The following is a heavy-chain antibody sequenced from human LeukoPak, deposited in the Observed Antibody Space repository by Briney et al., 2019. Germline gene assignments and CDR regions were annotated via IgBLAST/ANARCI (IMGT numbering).Heavy chain of an antibody. CDR1: GYTFTSYY. CDR3: AKDSANTIFGVVTTLFDY. CDR2: INPSGGST. J-gene: IGHJ4*02. Sequence: ASVKVSCKASGYTFTSYYMHWVRQAPGQGLEWMGIINPSGGSTSYAQKFQGRVTMTRDTSTSTVYMELSSLRAEDTAVYYCAKDSANTIFGVVTTLFDYWGQGTLVTVSS. D-gene: IGHD3-3*01. V-gene: IGHV1-46*01.